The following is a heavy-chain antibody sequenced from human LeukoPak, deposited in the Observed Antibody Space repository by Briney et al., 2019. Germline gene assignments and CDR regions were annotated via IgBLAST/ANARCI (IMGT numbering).Heavy chain of an antibody. Sequence: GGSLRLSCAASGFTLSSYWMTWVRKAPGKVLEWLANIKQDGSESYYVDSVKGRFTISRDNAKNSLYLQMNSPRADDTAVYYCARDEATMVRGHDYWGQGTLVTVSS. CDR2: IKQDGSES. V-gene: IGHV3-7*01. J-gene: IGHJ4*02. CDR1: GFTLSSYW. CDR3: ARDEATMVRGHDY. D-gene: IGHD3-10*01.